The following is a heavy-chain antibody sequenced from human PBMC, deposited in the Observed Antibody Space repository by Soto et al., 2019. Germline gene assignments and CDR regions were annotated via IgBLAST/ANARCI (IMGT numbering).Heavy chain of an antibody. CDR1: GYTFSRSG. CDR2: ISTYNGDA. CDR3: ERSGSVPYYYCGLDV. J-gene: IGHJ6*02. Sequence: QVQLVQSGAEVRKPGASVKVSCKTSGYTFSRSGISWVRQAPGQGLEWMGWISTYNGDANYAQKLQGRVTMTTDTSTSTAFMELGSLTSDDTAVYYVERSGSVPYYYCGLDVWGQGTTVTVSS. V-gene: IGHV1-18*01. D-gene: IGHD1-26*01.